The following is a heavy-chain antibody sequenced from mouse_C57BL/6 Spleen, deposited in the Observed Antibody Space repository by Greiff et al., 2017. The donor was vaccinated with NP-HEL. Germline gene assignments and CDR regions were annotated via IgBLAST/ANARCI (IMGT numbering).Heavy chain of an antibody. CDR3: AREDGNYGYFDV. J-gene: IGHJ1*03. D-gene: IGHD2-1*01. V-gene: IGHV5-4*01. CDR1: GFTFSSYA. Sequence: EVQWVESGGGLVKPGGSLKLSCAASGFTFSSYAMSWVRQTPEKRLEWVATISDGGSYTYYPDNVKGRFTISRDNAKNNLSLQMSHLKSEDTAMYYCAREDGNYGYFDVWGTGTTVTVSS. CDR2: ISDGGSYT.